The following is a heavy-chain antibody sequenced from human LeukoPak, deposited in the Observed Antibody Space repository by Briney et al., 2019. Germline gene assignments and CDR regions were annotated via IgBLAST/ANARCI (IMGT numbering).Heavy chain of an antibody. Sequence: SVKVSCKAPGGTFSSSAISSVPQAPGQGLEWMGGIIPIFGTTNYAQKFQGRVTITADESTSTAYMELSSLRSEDTAVYYCAREGNFGYSSGWDPQDYYYYGMDVWGQGTTVTVSS. J-gene: IGHJ6*02. CDR2: IIPIFGTT. D-gene: IGHD6-19*01. V-gene: IGHV1-69*01. CDR1: GGTFSSSA. CDR3: AREGNFGYSSGWDPQDYYYYGMDV.